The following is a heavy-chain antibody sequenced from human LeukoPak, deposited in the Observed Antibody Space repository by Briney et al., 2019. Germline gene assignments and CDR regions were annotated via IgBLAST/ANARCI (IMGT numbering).Heavy chain of an antibody. CDR3: ARSGYGSGSYNDY. V-gene: IGHV1-18*01. Sequence: GASVKVSCKASGYTFTSYGISWVRQAPGQGLEWMGWISAYNGNTNYAQKLQGRVTMTRDTSTSTVYMELSSLRSEDTAVYYCARSGYGSGSYNDYWGQGTLVTVSS. CDR2: ISAYNGNT. J-gene: IGHJ4*02. CDR1: GYTFTSYG. D-gene: IGHD3-10*01.